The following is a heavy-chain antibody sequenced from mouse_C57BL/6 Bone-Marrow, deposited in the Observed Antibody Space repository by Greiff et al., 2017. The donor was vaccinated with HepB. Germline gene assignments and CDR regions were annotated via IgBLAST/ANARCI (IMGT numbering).Heavy chain of an antibody. V-gene: IGHV1-19*01. J-gene: IGHJ3*01. Sequence: VQLQQSGPVLVKPGASVKMSCKASGYTFTDYYMNWVKQSHGKSLEWIGVINPYNGGTSYNQKFKGKATLTVDKSSSTAYMELNSLTSEDSAVYYCARRGRYDYDGAYWGQGTLVTVSA. D-gene: IGHD2-4*01. CDR1: GYTFTDYY. CDR3: ARRGRYDYDGAY. CDR2: INPYNGGT.